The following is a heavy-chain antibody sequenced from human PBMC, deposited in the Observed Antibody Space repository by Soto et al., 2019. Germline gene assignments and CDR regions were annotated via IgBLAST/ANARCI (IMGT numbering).Heavy chain of an antibody. CDR3: ARVLRYFDWLLGLFDY. Sequence: SETLSLTCAVYGGSFSGYYWSWIRQPPGKGLEWIGEINHSGSTNYNPSLKSRVTISVDTSKNQFSLKLSSVTAADTAVYYCARVLRYFDWLLGLFDYWGQGTLVTVS. CDR2: INHSGST. D-gene: IGHD3-9*01. V-gene: IGHV4-34*01. J-gene: IGHJ4*02. CDR1: GGSFSGYY.